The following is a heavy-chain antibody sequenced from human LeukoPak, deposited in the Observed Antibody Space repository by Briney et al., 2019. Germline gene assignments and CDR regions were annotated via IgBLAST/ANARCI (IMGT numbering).Heavy chain of an antibody. Sequence: ASVKVSCKVSGYPLIELTMHWVRQAPGQGLEWMGWINAYNGNTNYAQKFQGRVTMTTDTSTSTAHMELRSLRSDDTAVYYCARPSYYYDTSSYYGPYYGMDVWGQGTTVTVSS. J-gene: IGHJ6*02. D-gene: IGHD3-22*01. CDR1: GYPLIELT. CDR3: ARPSYYYDTSSYYGPYYGMDV. CDR2: INAYNGNT. V-gene: IGHV1-18*01.